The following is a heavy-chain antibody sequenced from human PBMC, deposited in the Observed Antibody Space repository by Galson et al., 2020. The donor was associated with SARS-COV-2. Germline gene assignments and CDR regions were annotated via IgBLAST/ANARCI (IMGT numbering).Heavy chain of an antibody. CDR2: INHSGST. Sequence: SETLSLTCVVSGGSFSDYYWSWIRQPPGKGLEWIGEINHSGSTNYNPSLKSRVIISVDTSKNQFSLKVTSVTAADTAVYYCARVDKTRLFDYWGQGTLVIVSS. J-gene: IGHJ4*02. V-gene: IGHV4-34*01. D-gene: IGHD2-2*01. CDR1: GGSFSDYY. CDR3: ARVDKTRLFDY.